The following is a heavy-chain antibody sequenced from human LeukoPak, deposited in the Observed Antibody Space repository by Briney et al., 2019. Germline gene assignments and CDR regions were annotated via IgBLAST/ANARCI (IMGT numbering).Heavy chain of an antibody. CDR3: ARDWRIAGYLPQFDY. CDR1: GDSISSDY. Sequence: PSETLSLTCNVSGDSISSDYWSWIRQPPGKGLEWIGHIYYSGSTNYNPSLKSRVTISVDASKNHFSLKLSSVTAADTAVYYCARDWRIAGYLPQFDYWGQGTLVTVSS. D-gene: IGHD6-13*01. V-gene: IGHV4-59*12. CDR2: IYYSGST. J-gene: IGHJ4*02.